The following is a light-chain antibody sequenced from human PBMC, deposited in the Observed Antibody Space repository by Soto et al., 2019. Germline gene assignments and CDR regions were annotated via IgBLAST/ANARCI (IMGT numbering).Light chain of an antibody. Sequence: QPALTQPASVSGSPGQSITISCTGTSSDVGTYEYVSWYQHHPGKAPKLMIYDVSNRPSGVSDRFSGSKSGNTASLTISGLQAEDEADYYCSSYASNGDVLFGGGTQLTVL. CDR3: SSYASNGDVL. CDR1: SSDVGTYEY. CDR2: DVS. J-gene: IGLJ2*01. V-gene: IGLV2-14*03.